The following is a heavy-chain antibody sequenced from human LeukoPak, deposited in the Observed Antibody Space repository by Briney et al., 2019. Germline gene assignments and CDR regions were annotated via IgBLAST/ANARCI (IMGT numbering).Heavy chain of an antibody. J-gene: IGHJ3*02. V-gene: IGHV1-2*02. CDR1: GYTFTGYY. D-gene: IGHD2-15*01. Sequence: ASVKVSCKASGYTFTGYYMHWVRQAPGQGLEWMGWINPNSGGTNYAQKFQGRVTMTRDTSISTAYMELSRLRSDDTAVYYCAGSCSGGSCYAVTRDAFDIWGQGTMVTVPS. CDR3: AGSCSGGSCYAVTRDAFDI. CDR2: INPNSGGT.